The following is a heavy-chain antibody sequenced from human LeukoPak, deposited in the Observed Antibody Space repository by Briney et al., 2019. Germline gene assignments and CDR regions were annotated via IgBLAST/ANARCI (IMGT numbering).Heavy chain of an antibody. V-gene: IGHV4-39*07. D-gene: IGHD6-13*01. J-gene: IGHJ4*02. CDR2: IYYSGST. CDR1: GASLSSSTDY. Sequence: PSETLSLTCTVSGASLSSSTDYWGWIRQPPGKGLEWIANIYYSGSTYYNPSLKSRVTISVDTSKNQFSLKLSSVTAADTAVYYCARDLSSSWDYWGQGTLVTVSS. CDR3: ARDLSSSWDY.